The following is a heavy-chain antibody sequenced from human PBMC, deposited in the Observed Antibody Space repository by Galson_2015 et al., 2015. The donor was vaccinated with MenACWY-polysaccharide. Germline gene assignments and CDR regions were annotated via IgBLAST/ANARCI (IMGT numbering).Heavy chain of an antibody. CDR3: ARDSRREYSHAYDY. CDR2: ISAYNGNT. CDR1: GYTFTSYG. V-gene: IGHV1-18*01. J-gene: IGHJ4*02. D-gene: IGHD5-18*01. Sequence: SVKVSCKASGYTFTSYGISWVRQAPGQGLEWMGWISAYNGNTNYAQKLQGRVTMTTDTSTSTADLELRSLRSDDTAVYYCARDSRREYSHAYDYWGQGTLVTVSS.